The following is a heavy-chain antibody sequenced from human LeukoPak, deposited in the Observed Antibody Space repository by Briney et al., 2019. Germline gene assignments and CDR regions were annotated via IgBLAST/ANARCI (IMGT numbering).Heavy chain of an antibody. Sequence: AGCLRLSCAASGFTFSSYAMSWVRQAPGKGLEWVSAISGSGGSTYYADSVKGRFTISRDNSKNTLYLQMNSLRAEDTAVYYCAKAYDFWSGPPGDYWGQGTLVTVSS. D-gene: IGHD3-3*01. CDR2: ISGSGGST. CDR1: GFTFSSYA. J-gene: IGHJ4*02. V-gene: IGHV3-23*01. CDR3: AKAYDFWSGPPGDY.